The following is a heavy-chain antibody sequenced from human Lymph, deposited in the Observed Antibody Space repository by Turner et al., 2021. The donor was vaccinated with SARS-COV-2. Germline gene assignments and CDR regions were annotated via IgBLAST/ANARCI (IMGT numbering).Heavy chain of an antibody. V-gene: IGHV1-69*04. D-gene: IGHD6-13*01. CDR1: GGTFSSSA. CDR3: AEIAGPGMGGGVHYYYYAMDV. CDR2: NRPSLSIA. J-gene: IGHJ6*02. Sequence: QVQLVQSGAEVKKPGSSVKVSCKASGGTFSSSAISWVRQAPGQGLKGKGRNRPSLSIANYEQKVQGRVTNTANKSTSTAYVELGSLGSGDTAMYFWAEIAGPGMGGGVHYYYYAMDVWGQGTTVTVSS.